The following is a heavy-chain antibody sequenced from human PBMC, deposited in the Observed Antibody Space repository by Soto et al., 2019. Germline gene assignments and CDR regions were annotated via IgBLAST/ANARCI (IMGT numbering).Heavy chain of an antibody. CDR3: ARALTTVTLFDP. V-gene: IGHV4-31*03. CDR1: GDSISSGGYY. Sequence: PSETLSLTCTVSGDSISSGGYYGSWIRQHPGKGLEWIGYIYYSGSTYYNPSLKSRVTISVDTSKNQFSLKLSSVTAADTAVYYCARALTTVTLFDPWGQGTLVTVS. J-gene: IGHJ5*02. D-gene: IGHD4-17*01. CDR2: IYYSGST.